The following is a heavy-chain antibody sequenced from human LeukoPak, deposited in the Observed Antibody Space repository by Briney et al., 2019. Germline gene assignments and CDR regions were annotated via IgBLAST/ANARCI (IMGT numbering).Heavy chain of an antibody. D-gene: IGHD3-3*01. J-gene: IGHJ5*02. Sequence: ASVKVSCKASGYTFTSYGISWVRQAPGQGLEWMGWISAYNGNTNYAQKLQGRVTMTTDTSTSTAYMELRSLRSDDTAVYYCARAYYDFWSGPSDPWGQGTLVTVSS. CDR2: ISAYNGNT. CDR3: ARAYYDFWSGPSDP. CDR1: GYTFTSYG. V-gene: IGHV1-18*01.